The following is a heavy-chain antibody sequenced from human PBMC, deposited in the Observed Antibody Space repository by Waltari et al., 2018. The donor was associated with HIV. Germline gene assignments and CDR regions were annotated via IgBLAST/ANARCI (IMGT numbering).Heavy chain of an antibody. Sequence: EVQLVESGGGLVKPGGSLRLSCAGSGFTFSSFSMNWVRQAPGRGVDLVASISRRSSVIDSADSVKGRFTISRDNAKNSLYLQMKSLRVEDTALYYCARALTNFGGFWGQGTLVTVSS. V-gene: IGHV3-21*01. J-gene: IGHJ4*02. D-gene: IGHD4-17*01. CDR1: GFTFSSFS. CDR2: ISRRSSVI. CDR3: ARALTNFGGF.